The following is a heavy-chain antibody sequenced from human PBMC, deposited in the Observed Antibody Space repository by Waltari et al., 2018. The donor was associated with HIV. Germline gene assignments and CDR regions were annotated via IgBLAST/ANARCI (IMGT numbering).Heavy chain of an antibody. CDR3: ARTLVSSGLVRFDP. CDR2: INTDTGNP. CDR1: GYSITSHA. D-gene: IGHD6-6*01. J-gene: IGHJ5*02. V-gene: IGHV7-4-1*02. Sequence: QVQLVQSGSELKKPGASVRVSCKASGYSITSHAINWVRQAPGQGLGWMGWINTDTGNPTYAPGFTGRFVFSVDSTVRTAYLQISSLMVDDTAVYYCARTLVSSGLVRFDPWGQGTLVTVSS.